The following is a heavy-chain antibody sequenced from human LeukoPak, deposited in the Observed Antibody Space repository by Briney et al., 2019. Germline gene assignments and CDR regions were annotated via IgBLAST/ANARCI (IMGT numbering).Heavy chain of an antibody. D-gene: IGHD2-2*02. J-gene: IGHJ5*02. Sequence: KTSETLSLTCTVPGGSISSYYWSWIRQPPGKGLEWIGYVYFSGNTNYNPSLKSRVTISVDTSKNQFSLKLISVTAADTAVYYCARHLGFCSSTGCNSWFDPWGQGTLVTVSS. V-gene: IGHV4-59*08. CDR1: GGSISSYY. CDR3: ARHLGFCSSTGCNSWFDP. CDR2: VYFSGNT.